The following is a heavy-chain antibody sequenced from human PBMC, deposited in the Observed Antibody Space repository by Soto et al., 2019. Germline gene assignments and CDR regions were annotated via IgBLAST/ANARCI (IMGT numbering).Heavy chain of an antibody. D-gene: IGHD5-18*01. CDR3: ATGGRGYSSAPRFYFEY. Sequence: QVQLVQSGAEVKKPGSSMKVSCQASGSLFSSNAISWVRQAPGQGLEWMGGILPIFHTTHYAQKFQGRVTITADESTSTAYMELSSLKSEDTALYYCATGGRGYSSAPRFYFEYWGQGTLVPVS. J-gene: IGHJ4*02. CDR2: ILPIFHTT. V-gene: IGHV1-69*01. CDR1: GSLFSSNA.